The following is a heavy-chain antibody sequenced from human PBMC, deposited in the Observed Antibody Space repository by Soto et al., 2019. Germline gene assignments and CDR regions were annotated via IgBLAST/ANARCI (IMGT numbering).Heavy chain of an antibody. CDR1: GGSISSYY. CDR2: IYYSGST. V-gene: IGHV4-59*08. Sequence: PSETLSLTCTVSGGSISSYYWSWIRQPPGKGLEWIGYIYYSGSTNYNPSLKSRVTISVDTSKNQFSLKLSSVTAADTAVYYCARHPRNMVRGVSLFDYWGQGTLVTVSS. D-gene: IGHD3-10*01. J-gene: IGHJ4*02. CDR3: ARHPRNMVRGVSLFDY.